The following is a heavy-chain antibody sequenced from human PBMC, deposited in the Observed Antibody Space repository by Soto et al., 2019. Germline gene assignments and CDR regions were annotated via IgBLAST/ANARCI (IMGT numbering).Heavy chain of an antibody. J-gene: IGHJ5*02. Sequence: PSETLSLTCAVSGYSISSGYYWGWLRQPPGKGLEWIGSIYHGGSTYDNPSLKSRVTISVDTSKNQLSLKLKSVTAADTAVYYCARHVSLGYCTPTSCDLLSWFDAWGQGTLVTVSS. CDR3: ARHVSLGYCTPTSCDLLSWFDA. V-gene: IGHV4-38-2*01. CDR1: GYSISSGYY. CDR2: IYHGGST. D-gene: IGHD2-2*01.